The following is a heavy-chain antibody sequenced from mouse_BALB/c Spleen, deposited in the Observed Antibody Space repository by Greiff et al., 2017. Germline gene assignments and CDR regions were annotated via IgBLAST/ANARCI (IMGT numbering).Heavy chain of an antibody. Sequence: QVQLKESGPGLVAPSQSLSITCTVSGFSLTSYGVHWVRQPPGKGLEWLGVIWAGGSTNYNSALMSRLSISKDNSKSQVFLKMNSLQTDDTAMYYCARERSYYYGSSYNAMDYWGQGTSVTVSS. CDR1: GFSLTSYG. CDR2: IWAGGST. D-gene: IGHD1-1*01. J-gene: IGHJ4*01. V-gene: IGHV2-9*02. CDR3: ARERSYYYGSSYNAMDY.